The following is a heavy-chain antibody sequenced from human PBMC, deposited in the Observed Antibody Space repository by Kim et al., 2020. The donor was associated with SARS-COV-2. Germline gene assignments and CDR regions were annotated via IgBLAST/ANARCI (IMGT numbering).Heavy chain of an antibody. D-gene: IGHD3-9*01. CDR2: ISSSGSTI. J-gene: IGHJ6*02. CDR3: ASSRGATYYDILTGYPLGYYYYGMDV. V-gene: IGHV3-48*03. Sequence: GGSLRLSCAASGFTFSSYEMNWVRRAPGKGLEWVSYISSSGSTIYYADSVKGRFTISRDNAKNSLYLQMNSLRAEDTAVYYCASSRGATYYDILTGYPLGYYYYGMDVWGQGTTVTVSS. CDR1: GFTFSSYE.